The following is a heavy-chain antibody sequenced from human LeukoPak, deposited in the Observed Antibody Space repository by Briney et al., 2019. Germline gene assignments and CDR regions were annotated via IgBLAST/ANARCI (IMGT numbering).Heavy chain of an antibody. CDR1: GGSFSGYY. CDR3: ARGRAGYCSSTSCYAGRVDY. Sequence: SETLSLTCAVYGGSFSGYYWSWIRQPPGKGLEWTGEINHSGSTNYNPSLKSRVTISVDTSKNQFSLKLSSVTAADTAVYYCARGRAGYCSSTSCYAGRVDYWGQGTLVTVSS. D-gene: IGHD2-2*01. V-gene: IGHV4-34*01. CDR2: INHSGST. J-gene: IGHJ4*02.